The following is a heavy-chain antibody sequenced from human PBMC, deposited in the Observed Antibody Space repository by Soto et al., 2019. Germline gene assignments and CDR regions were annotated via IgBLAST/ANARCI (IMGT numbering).Heavy chain of an antibody. CDR2: IYYSGST. CDR1: DGSVSSGSYY. D-gene: IGHD6-6*01. J-gene: IGHJ6*02. V-gene: IGHV4-61*01. CDR3: ARDWSSSSAYYYYYGMAV. Sequence: PLELMALTCTVADGSVSSGSYYWRWIRQPPGKGLEWIGYIYYSGSTNYNPSLKSRVTISVDTSKNQFSLKLSSVTAADTAVYYCARDWSSSSAYYYYYGMAVWGQGTTVTVSS.